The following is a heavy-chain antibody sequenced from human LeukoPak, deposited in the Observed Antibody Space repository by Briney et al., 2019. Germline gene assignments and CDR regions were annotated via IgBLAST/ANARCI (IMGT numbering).Heavy chain of an antibody. Sequence: PGRSLRLSCATSGFTFSHYGMHWVRQAPGKGLEWVAVIWSDGTNSFYGDPVKGRFTISRDNFQRTVYLQMNSLRAEDTAVYYCAKDAPRGFDYSNSLDKWGQGTLVTVSS. D-gene: IGHD4-11*01. J-gene: IGHJ4*02. CDR1: GFTFSHYG. V-gene: IGHV3-33*06. CDR2: IWSDGTNS. CDR3: AKDAPRGFDYSNSLDK.